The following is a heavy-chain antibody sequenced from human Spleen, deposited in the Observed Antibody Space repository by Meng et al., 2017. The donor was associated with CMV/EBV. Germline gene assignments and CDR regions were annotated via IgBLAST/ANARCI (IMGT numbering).Heavy chain of an antibody. CDR2: IQYDGSDE. Sequence: GESLKISCAASGFSFSTCGMHWVRQAPGKGLEWVAFIQYDGSDEYYADSVKGRFTISRDNTKNTLYLQMHSLRAEDTAVYYCAKDLAYYSDSSGYLDFWGQGTLVTVSS. CDR3: AKDLAYYSDSSGYLDF. CDR1: GFSFSTCG. J-gene: IGHJ4*02. V-gene: IGHV3-30*02. D-gene: IGHD3-22*01.